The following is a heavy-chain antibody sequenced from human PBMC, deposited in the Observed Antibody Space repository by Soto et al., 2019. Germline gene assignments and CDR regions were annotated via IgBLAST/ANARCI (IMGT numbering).Heavy chain of an antibody. CDR2: ISWNSGSI. CDR3: AKEGCIDTNGWYTGGCDF. CDR1: GFTFDDYA. D-gene: IGHD6-19*01. J-gene: IGHJ4*02. Sequence: EVHLVESGGGLVQPGRSLRLSCAASGFTFDDYAMHWVRQAPGKGLEWVSAISWNSGSIGYADSVKGRFTISRDNAKNSLYLQMNSLRTEDTALYFCAKEGCIDTNGWYTGGCDFWGQGTLVTVSS. V-gene: IGHV3-9*01.